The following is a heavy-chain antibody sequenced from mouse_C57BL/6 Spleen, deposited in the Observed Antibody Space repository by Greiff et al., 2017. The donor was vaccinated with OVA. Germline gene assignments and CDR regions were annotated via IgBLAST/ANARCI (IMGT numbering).Heavy chain of an antibody. V-gene: IGHV1-78*01. CDR2: IYPRDGST. J-gene: IGHJ4*01. CDR1: GYTFTDHT. D-gene: IGHD2-4*01. CDR3: AREGEKYDYDGDYAMDY. Sequence: QVQLQQSDAELVKPGASVKISCKVSGYTFTDHTIHWMKQRPEQGLEWIGYIYPRDGSTKYNEKFKGKATLTADKSTSTAYMQLNSLTSEDSAVYFCAREGEKYDYDGDYAMDYWGQGTSVTVSS.